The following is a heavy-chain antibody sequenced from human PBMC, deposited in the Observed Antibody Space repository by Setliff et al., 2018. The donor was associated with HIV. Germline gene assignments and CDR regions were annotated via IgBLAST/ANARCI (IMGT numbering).Heavy chain of an antibody. D-gene: IGHD3-10*01. J-gene: IGHJ4*01. Sequence: GASVMVSCKASGYTFTTYSLHWVRQAPGQSLEWMGWINVGNGDTKYSQDLQGRITITRDTSANTAYTELSRLRSDDTAVYFCARGALLAVFDFDHWGHGTLVTVSS. CDR2: INVGNGDT. CDR3: ARGALLAVFDFDH. CDR1: GYTFTTYS. V-gene: IGHV1-3*01.